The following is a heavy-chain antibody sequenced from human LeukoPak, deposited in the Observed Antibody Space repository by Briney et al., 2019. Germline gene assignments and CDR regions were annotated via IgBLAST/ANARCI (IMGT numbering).Heavy chain of an antibody. CDR1: GFTFSSYA. V-gene: IGHV3-23*01. J-gene: IGHJ4*02. D-gene: IGHD3-10*01. Sequence: GGSLRLSCAASGFTFSSYAMSWVRQAPGKGLEWVSAISGSGGSTYYADSVKGRFTISRDNSKNTLYLQMNSLRAEDTAVYYCAKDVRGGYPFYGHPYYFDYWGQGTLVTVSS. CDR2: ISGSGGST. CDR3: AKDVRGGYPFYGHPYYFDY.